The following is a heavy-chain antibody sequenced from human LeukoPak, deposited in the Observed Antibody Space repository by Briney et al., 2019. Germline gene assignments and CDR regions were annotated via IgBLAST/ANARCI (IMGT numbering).Heavy chain of an antibody. D-gene: IGHD1-26*01. CDR2: ISGSGGST. J-gene: IGHJ4*02. V-gene: IGHV3-23*01. CDR1: GFTFSSYA. Sequence: GGSLRLSCAASGFTFSSYAMSWVRQAPGKGLEWVSAISGSGGSTYYADSVKGRFTISRDNSKNTLYLQMNSLRAEDTAIYYCAKIGGGSNSEDWGQGTLVTVSS. CDR3: AKIGGGSNSED.